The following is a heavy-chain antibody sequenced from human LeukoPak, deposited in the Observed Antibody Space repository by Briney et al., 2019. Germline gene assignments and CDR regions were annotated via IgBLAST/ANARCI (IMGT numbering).Heavy chain of an antibody. V-gene: IGHV5-51*01. CDR1: GYSFTSYW. CDR3: ARGRPRDIVVVPAAMPDRRYNWFDP. J-gene: IGHJ5*02. D-gene: IGHD2-2*01. CDR2: IYPGDSDT. Sequence: GESLKISCKGSGYSFTSYWIGWVRQMPGKGLEWMGIIYPGDSDTRYSLSFQGQVTISADKSISTAYLQWSSLKASDTAMYYCARGRPRDIVVVPAAMPDRRYNWFDPWGQGTLVTVSS.